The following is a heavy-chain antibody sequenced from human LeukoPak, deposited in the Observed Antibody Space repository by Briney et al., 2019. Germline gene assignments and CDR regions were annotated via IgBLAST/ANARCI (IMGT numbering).Heavy chain of an antibody. D-gene: IGHD2/OR15-2a*01. CDR1: GGSISSSSYY. CDR3: AGVLGANDY. J-gene: IGHJ4*02. Sequence: SETLSLTCTVSGGSISSSSYYWGWIRQPPGKGLEWIGSIYYSGSTYYNPSLKSRVTISVDTSKNQFSLKLSSVTAADTAVYYCAGVLGANDYWGQGTLVTVSS. V-gene: IGHV4-39*07. CDR2: IYYSGST.